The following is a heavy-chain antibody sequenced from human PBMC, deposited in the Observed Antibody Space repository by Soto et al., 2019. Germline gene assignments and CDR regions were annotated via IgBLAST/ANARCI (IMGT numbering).Heavy chain of an antibody. Sequence: PGGSLRLSCAASGFTFSSYGMHWVRQAPGKGLEWVAVIWYDGSNKYYADSVKGRFTISRDNSKNTLYLQMNSLRAEDTAVYYCARARYSGYATPGIFDYWGQGTLVTVSS. CDR3: ARARYSGYATPGIFDY. CDR2: IWYDGSNK. D-gene: IGHD5-12*01. V-gene: IGHV3-33*01. J-gene: IGHJ4*02. CDR1: GFTFSSYG.